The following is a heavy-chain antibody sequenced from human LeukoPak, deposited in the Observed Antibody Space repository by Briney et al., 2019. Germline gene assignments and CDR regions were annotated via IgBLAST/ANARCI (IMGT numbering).Heavy chain of an antibody. D-gene: IGHD4-17*01. Sequence: PGGSLRLSCAASGFTFNTYAMSWVRQAPGKGLEWVSSISYSSTYIYYADSVKGRFTISRDNAKNSLYLQMNSLRAEDTAVYYCARDRVVYGDSPNFDYWGQGTLVTVSS. CDR1: GFTFNTYA. V-gene: IGHV3-21*01. CDR2: ISYSSTYI. J-gene: IGHJ4*02. CDR3: ARDRVVYGDSPNFDY.